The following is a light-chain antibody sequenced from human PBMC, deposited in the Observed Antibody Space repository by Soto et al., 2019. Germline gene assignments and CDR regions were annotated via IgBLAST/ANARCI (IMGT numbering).Light chain of an antibody. CDR2: DAS. Sequence: DIQMTQSPSTLSASVGDRVTITCRASQSISSWSAWYQQKPGKAPKLLIYDASSLESGVPSRFSGSGSGTEFTLPISSLQPDDFATYYCQQYNSYSRTFGQGTKLEIK. CDR3: QQYNSYSRT. CDR1: QSISSW. J-gene: IGKJ2*01. V-gene: IGKV1-5*01.